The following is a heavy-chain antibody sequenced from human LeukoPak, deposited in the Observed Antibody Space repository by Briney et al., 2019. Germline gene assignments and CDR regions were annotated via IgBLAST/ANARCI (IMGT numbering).Heavy chain of an antibody. CDR2: IYHSGST. Sequence: PSETLSLTCAVSGYSISSGYYWGWIRQPPGKGLEWIGSIYHSGSTYYNPSPKSRVTISVDTSKNQFSLKLSSVTAADAAVYDCARVMYSSGWYIFDYWGQGTLVTVSS. D-gene: IGHD6-19*01. CDR1: GYSISSGYY. J-gene: IGHJ4*02. CDR3: ARVMYSSGWYIFDY. V-gene: IGHV4-38-2*01.